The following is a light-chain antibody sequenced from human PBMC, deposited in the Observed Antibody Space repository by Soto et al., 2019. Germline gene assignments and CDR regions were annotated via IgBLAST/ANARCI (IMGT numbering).Light chain of an antibody. CDR1: QGVGGW. CDR2: ATS. CDR3: QQTHSLPLS. V-gene: IGKV1-12*01. Sequence: IQMTQSPSSVSASVGDRVTMTCRASQGVGGWLAWYQQKPGKVPKLLIYATSSLHSGVPSRFSGSGSGTDFTLSISSLQPEDFATYYCQQTHSLPLSFGPGTKVDL. J-gene: IGKJ3*01.